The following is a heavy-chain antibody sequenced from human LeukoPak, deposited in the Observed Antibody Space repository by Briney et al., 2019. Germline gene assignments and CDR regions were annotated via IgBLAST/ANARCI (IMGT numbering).Heavy chain of an antibody. Sequence: SETLSLTCTVSGGSISSSSYYWGWIRQPPGKGLEWIGYIYYSGSTNYKPSLKSRVTISVDTSKNQFSLKLNSVTAADTAVYYCARGGYYGSGNDFRFDPWGQGTLVTVSS. CDR3: ARGGYYGSGNDFRFDP. J-gene: IGHJ5*02. CDR2: IYYSGST. CDR1: GGSISSSSYY. D-gene: IGHD3-10*01. V-gene: IGHV4-61*05.